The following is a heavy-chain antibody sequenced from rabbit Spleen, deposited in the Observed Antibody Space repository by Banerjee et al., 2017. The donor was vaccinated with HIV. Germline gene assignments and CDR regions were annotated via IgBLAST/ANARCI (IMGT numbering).Heavy chain of an antibody. D-gene: IGHD6-1*01. CDR1: GVSFSGDSY. Sequence: QSLEESGGDLVKPGASLTLTCTASGVSFSGDSYMCWVRQAPGKGLEWIARIDTGSSGYTDYATWAKGRFTISKTSSTTVTLQMTSLTAADTATYFCARFVYATGELDLWGPGTLVTVS. V-gene: IGHV1S40*01. CDR2: IDTGSSGYT. J-gene: IGHJ4*01. CDR3: ARFVYATGELDL.